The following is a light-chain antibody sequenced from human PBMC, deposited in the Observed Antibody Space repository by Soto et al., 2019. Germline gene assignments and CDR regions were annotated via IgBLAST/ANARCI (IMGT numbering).Light chain of an antibody. CDR3: SSYTSTTPRV. CDR2: EVS. Sequence: QSALTQPASVSGCPGQSITISCTGTSSDVGGYNYVSWYQQHPGKGPKLMIYEVSNRPSGVSNRFSGSKSGNTATLTISGLQAEDEADYYCSSYTSTTPRVFGTGTKVTVL. CDR1: SSDVGGYNY. V-gene: IGLV2-14*03. J-gene: IGLJ1*01.